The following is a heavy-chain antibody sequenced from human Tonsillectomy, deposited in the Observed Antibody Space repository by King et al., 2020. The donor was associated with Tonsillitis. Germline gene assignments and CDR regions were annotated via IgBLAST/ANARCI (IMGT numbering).Heavy chain of an antibody. CDR2: IYYSGST. CDR1: GGSISSGGYY. CDR3: ACISPLTMVRGVMVFDP. J-gene: IGHJ5*02. V-gene: IGHV4-31*03. D-gene: IGHD3-10*01. Sequence: QLQESGPGLVKPSQTLSLTCTVSGGSISSGGYYWSWIRQHPGKGLEWIGYIYYSGSTYYNPSLKSRVTISVDTSKNQFSLKLSSVTAADTAVYYCACISPLTMVRGVMVFDPWGQGTLVTVSS.